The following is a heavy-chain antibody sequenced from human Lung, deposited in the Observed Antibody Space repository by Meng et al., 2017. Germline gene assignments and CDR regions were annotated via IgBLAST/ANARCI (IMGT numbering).Heavy chain of an antibody. CDR2: INHSGST. CDR3: ARGPTTMAHDFDY. V-gene: IGHV4-34*01. D-gene: IGHD4-11*01. J-gene: IGHJ4*02. CDR1: GGPFSDTY. Sequence: DQSQRGGTALLVLSETLSPTCGVSGGPFSDTYWSWIRQPPGKGLEWIGEINHSGSTNYNPSLESRATISVDTSQNNLSLKLSSVTAADSAVYYCARGPTTMAHDFDYWGQGTLVTVSS.